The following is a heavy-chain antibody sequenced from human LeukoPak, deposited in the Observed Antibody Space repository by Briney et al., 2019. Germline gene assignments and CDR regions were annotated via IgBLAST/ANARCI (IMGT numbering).Heavy chain of an antibody. J-gene: IGHJ4*02. CDR2: ITSGRTFI. Sequence: GGSLRLSCAASGFTFTMYNMNWVRQAPGKGLEWVSSITSGRTFIYYADSVKGRFTISRDNAKKSLYLQMNSLRAEDTAVYYWARGVGETMFDYWGQGAPVTASS. CDR1: GFTFTMYN. V-gene: IGHV3-21*01. D-gene: IGHD4/OR15-4a*01. CDR3: ARGVGETMFDY.